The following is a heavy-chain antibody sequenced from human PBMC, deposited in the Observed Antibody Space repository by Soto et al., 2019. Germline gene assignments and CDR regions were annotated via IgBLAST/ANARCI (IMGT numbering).Heavy chain of an antibody. J-gene: IGHJ4*02. V-gene: IGHV1-69*02. CDR2: IIPILGIA. D-gene: IGHD2-15*01. CDR1: GGTFSSYT. CDR3: ASCTGGFRSVAATWFDY. Sequence: GASVKVSCKASGGTFSSYTISWVRQAPGQGLEWMGRIIPILGIANYAQKFQGRVTITADKSTSTAYMELSSLRSEDTAVYYCASCTGGFRSVAATWFDYWGQGTLVTVSS.